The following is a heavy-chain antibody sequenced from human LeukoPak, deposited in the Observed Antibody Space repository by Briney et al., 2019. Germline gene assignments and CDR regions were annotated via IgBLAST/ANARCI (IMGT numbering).Heavy chain of an antibody. CDR3: AKPGKQQLAYFDY. Sequence: GRSLRLSCAASGFTFSSYAMHWVRQAPGKGLEWVAVISYDGSNKYYADSVKGRFTISRDNSKNTLYLQMNSLRAEDTAVYYCAKPGKQQLAYFDYWGQGTLVTVSS. J-gene: IGHJ4*02. D-gene: IGHD6-13*01. V-gene: IGHV3-30*04. CDR2: ISYDGSNK. CDR1: GFTFSSYA.